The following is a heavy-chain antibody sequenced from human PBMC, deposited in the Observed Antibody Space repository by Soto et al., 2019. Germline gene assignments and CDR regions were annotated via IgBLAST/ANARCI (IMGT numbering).Heavy chain of an antibody. CDR1: GFTFSSYA. V-gene: IGHV3-30-3*01. CDR2: ISYDGSNK. CDR3: ARDPLWGTAMVIWYFDL. Sequence: QVQLVESGGGVVQPGRSLRLSCAASGFTFSSYAMHWVRQAPGKGLAWVAVISYDGSNKYYADSVKGRFTISRDNSKNTLYLQMNSLRAEDTAVYYCARDPLWGTAMVIWYFDLWGRGTLVTVSS. D-gene: IGHD5-18*01. J-gene: IGHJ2*01.